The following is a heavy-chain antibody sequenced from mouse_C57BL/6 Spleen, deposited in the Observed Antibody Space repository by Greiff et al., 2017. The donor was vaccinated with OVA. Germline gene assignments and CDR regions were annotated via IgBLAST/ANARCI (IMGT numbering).Heavy chain of an antibody. J-gene: IGHJ1*03. Sequence: VQLKHSGPELVKPGASVKISCKASGYTFTDYYMNWVKQSHGKSLEWIGDINPNNGGTSYNQKFKGKATLTVDKSSSTAYMELRSLTSEDSAVYYCARDDDGYHWYFDVWGTGTTVTVSS. CDR2: INPNNGGT. V-gene: IGHV1-26*01. CDR1: GYTFTDYY. CDR3: ARDDDGYHWYFDV. D-gene: IGHD2-3*01.